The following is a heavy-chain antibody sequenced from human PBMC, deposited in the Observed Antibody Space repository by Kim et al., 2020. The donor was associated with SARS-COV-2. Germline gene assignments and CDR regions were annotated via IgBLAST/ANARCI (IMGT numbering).Heavy chain of an antibody. CDR3: ARDTVNSRLLWFGELPPGNWYFDL. CDR1: GFTFSSYS. V-gene: IGHV3-48*02. J-gene: IGHJ2*01. Sequence: GGSLRLSCAASGFTFSSYSKNWVRQAPGKGLEWVSYISSSSSTIYYADSVKGRFTISRDNAKNSLYLQMNSLRDEDTAVYYCARDTVNSRLLWFGELPPGNWYFDLWGRGTLVTVSS. CDR2: ISSSSSTI. D-gene: IGHD3-10*01.